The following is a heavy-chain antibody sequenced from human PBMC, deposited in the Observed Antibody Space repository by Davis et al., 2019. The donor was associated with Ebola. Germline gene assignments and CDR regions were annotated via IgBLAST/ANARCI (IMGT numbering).Heavy chain of an antibody. D-gene: IGHD3-3*02. V-gene: IGHV5-10-1*01. J-gene: IGHJ6*02. CDR3: ARHFVGTLFGMDV. CDR1: GYTFTSYW. CDR2: IDPSDSYT. Sequence: GESLKISCKGSGYTFTSYWISWVRQMPGKGLEWVGRIDPSDSYTDYSPSFQGHVTISTDKSINTAYLQWNSLKASDTAIYFCARHFVGTLFGMDVWGQGTMVIVSS.